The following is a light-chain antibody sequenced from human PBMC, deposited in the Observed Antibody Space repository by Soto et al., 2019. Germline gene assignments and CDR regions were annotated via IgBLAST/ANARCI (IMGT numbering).Light chain of an antibody. V-gene: IGLV2-8*01. CDR2: DVS. Sequence: QSVLTQPPSASGSPGQSVTISCTGTSSDVGGYNYVSWYQQHPGKAPQLMIYDVSERPSGVPDRFSGSKSGNTASLTVSGLQAEDEADYYCSSYAGSNNVVFGGGTKLTVL. CDR3: SSYAGSNNVV. J-gene: IGLJ2*01. CDR1: SSDVGGYNY.